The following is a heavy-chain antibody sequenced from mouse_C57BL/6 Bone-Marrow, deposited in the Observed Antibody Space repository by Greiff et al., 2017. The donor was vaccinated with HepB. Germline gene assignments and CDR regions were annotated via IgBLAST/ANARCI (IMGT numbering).Heavy chain of an antibody. CDR1: GYAFSSSW. J-gene: IGHJ2*01. CDR3: ARDFDGYYLDY. CDR2: IYPGDGDT. V-gene: IGHV1-82*01. D-gene: IGHD2-3*01. Sequence: VQLQESGPELVKPGASVKISCKASGYAFSSSWMNWVKQRPGKGLEWIGRIYPGDGDTNYNGKFKGKATLTADKSSSTAYMQLSSLTSEDSAVYFCARDFDGYYLDYWGQGTTLTVSS.